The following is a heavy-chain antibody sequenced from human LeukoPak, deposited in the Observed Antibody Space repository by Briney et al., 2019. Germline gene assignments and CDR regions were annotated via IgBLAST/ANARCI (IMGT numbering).Heavy chain of an antibody. D-gene: IGHD6-13*01. CDR2: INHSGRT. Sequence: SETLSLTCAVYGGSFSGYYWSWIRQPPGKGLEWIGEINHSGRTNYNPSLKSRVTISVDTSKNQFSLKLSSVTAADTAVYYCARRGSSSFDYWGQGTLVTVSS. V-gene: IGHV4-34*01. CDR1: GGSFSGYY. J-gene: IGHJ4*02. CDR3: ARRGSSSFDY.